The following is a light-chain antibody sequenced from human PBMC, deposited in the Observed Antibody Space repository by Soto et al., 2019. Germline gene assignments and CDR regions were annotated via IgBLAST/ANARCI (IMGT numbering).Light chain of an antibody. CDR3: QQSYNSPQT. J-gene: IGKJ1*01. Sequence: DIQMTQSPPSLSAAGWWEVAITCRASQTIMTYLNWYQLKPGKPPRLLIYAASSLQSGVPSRFSGSGSGTDFTLTISSLQPEDFATYSCQQSYNSPQTFGRGTKVDIK. CDR2: AAS. CDR1: QTIMTY. V-gene: IGKV1-39*01.